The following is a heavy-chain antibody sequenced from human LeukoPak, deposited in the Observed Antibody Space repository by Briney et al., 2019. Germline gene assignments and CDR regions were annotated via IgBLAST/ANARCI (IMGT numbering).Heavy chain of an antibody. V-gene: IGHV3-30*04. J-gene: IGHJ4*02. CDR3: ARDPAAYDSDGVY. CDR2: ISYGGSNK. CDR1: GFTFSSYA. Sequence: GGSLRLSCAASGFTFSSYAMLWVRQAQGKGLEWVAVISYGGSNKYYADSVKGRFTIARDNAKNSLYLQMNSLRAEDTGVYYCARDPAAYDSDGVYWGQGTLVTVSS. D-gene: IGHD3-22*01.